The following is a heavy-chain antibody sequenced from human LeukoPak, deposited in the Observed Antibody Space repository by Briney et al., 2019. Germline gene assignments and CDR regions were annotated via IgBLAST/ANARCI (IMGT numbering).Heavy chain of an antibody. Sequence: GGSLRLSCAASGFTFSSYGIHWVRQAPGKGLEWVAFIRYDGNKKYYADSVKGRFTISRDNSKNTLYLQMNSLRGEDTAVYYCAKGASWSKIDSWGQGTLVSVSS. V-gene: IGHV3-30*02. D-gene: IGHD6-13*01. CDR1: GFTFSSYG. CDR3: AKGASWSKIDS. CDR2: IRYDGNKK. J-gene: IGHJ4*02.